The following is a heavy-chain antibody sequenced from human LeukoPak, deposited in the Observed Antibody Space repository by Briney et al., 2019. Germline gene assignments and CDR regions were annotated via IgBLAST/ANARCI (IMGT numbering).Heavy chain of an antibody. D-gene: IGHD3-10*01. V-gene: IGHV3-66*01. Sequence: GESLRLSCAASGFTVSSNYMSWVRQAPGKGLEWVSVIYSGGSTYYADSVKGRFTISRDNSKNTLYLQMNSLRAEDTAVYYCARVRGLRMVRGVTPTWFDPWGQGTLVTVSS. CDR2: IYSGGST. CDR1: GFTVSSNY. CDR3: ARVRGLRMVRGVTPTWFDP. J-gene: IGHJ5*02.